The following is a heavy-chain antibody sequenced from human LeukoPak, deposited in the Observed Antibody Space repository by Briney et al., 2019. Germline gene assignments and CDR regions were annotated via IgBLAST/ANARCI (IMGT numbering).Heavy chain of an antibody. D-gene: IGHD4-17*01. V-gene: IGHV4-31*03. Sequence: SQTLSLTCTVSSGSISNGGYYWSWIRQHPGKGLEWIGYIYYSGSTYYNPSLKSRVTISVDTSKNQFSLKLSSVTAADTAVYYCARGPTVTLFDYWGQGTLVTVSS. CDR2: IYYSGST. J-gene: IGHJ4*02. CDR3: ARGPTVTLFDY. CDR1: SGSISNGGYY.